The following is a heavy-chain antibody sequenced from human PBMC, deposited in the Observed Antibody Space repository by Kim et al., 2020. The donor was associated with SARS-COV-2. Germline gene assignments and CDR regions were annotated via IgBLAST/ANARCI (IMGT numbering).Heavy chain of an antibody. J-gene: IGHJ6*02. CDR3: ARGGSEPGLYYYYGMDV. V-gene: IGHV4-34*01. CDR1: GGSFSGYY. CDR2: INHSGST. Sequence: SETLSLTCAVYGGSFSGYYWSWIRQPPGKGLEWIGEINHSGSTNYNPSLKSRVTISVDTSKNKFSLKLSSVTAADTAVYYCARGGSEPGLYYYYGMDVWGQGTTVTVSS.